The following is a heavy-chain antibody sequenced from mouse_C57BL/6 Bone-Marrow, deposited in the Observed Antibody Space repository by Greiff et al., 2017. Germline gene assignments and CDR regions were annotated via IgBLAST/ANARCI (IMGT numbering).Heavy chain of an antibody. Sequence: QVQLQQSGPELVKPGASVKLSCKASGYTFTSYDINWVKQRPGQGLEWIGWIYPRDGSTKYNEKFKGKATLTVDTSSSTAYMELHSLTSEDSAVYFCARRIYYYGSSPHYFDYWGQGTTLTVSS. CDR3: ARRIYYYGSSPHYFDY. CDR2: IYPRDGST. J-gene: IGHJ2*01. V-gene: IGHV1-85*01. D-gene: IGHD1-1*01. CDR1: GYTFTSYD.